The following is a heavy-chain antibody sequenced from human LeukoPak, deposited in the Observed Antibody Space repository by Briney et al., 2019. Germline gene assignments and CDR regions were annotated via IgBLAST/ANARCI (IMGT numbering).Heavy chain of an antibody. Sequence: GGSLRLSCTVSGFTVSSNSMSWVRQAPGKGLEWVSFIYSDNTHYSDSAKGRFTISRDNAKNSLYLQMNSLRAEDTAVYYCARDHPLVVVVGTAFDIWGQGTMVTVSS. V-gene: IGHV3-53*01. J-gene: IGHJ3*02. CDR3: ARDHPLVVVVGTAFDI. CDR1: GFTVSSNS. D-gene: IGHD2-15*01. CDR2: IYSDNT.